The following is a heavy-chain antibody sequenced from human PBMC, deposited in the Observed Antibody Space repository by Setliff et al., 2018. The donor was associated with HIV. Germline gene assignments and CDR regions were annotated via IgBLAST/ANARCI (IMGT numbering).Heavy chain of an antibody. CDR1: GYTFTNFD. J-gene: IGHJ6*02. CDR3: TRIPRKNYNFWTGYFSGYYYGMDV. CDR2: MNPDSGNT. V-gene: IGHV1-8*01. D-gene: IGHD3-3*01. Sequence: ASVKVSCKASGYTFTNFDINWVRQATGQGLEWMGWMNPDSGNTGYARKFQGRVTMTRNTSIDTAYMELSSLRSEDTAVYYCTRIPRKNYNFWTGYFSGYYYGMDVWGQGTTVTVSS.